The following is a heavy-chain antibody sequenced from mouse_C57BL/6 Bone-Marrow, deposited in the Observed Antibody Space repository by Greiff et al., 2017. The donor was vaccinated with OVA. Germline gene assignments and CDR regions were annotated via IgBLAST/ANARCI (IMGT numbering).Heavy chain of an antibody. D-gene: IGHD1-1*01. J-gene: IGHJ2*01. Sequence: EVMLVESGGDLVKPGGSLKLSCAASGFTFSSYGMSWVRQTPDKRLEWVATISSGGSYTYYPDSVKGRFTISRDNAKNTLYLQMSSLKSEDTAMYYCARQGLLLVDYWGQGTTLTVSS. CDR3: ARQGLLLVDY. V-gene: IGHV5-6*01. CDR2: ISSGGSYT. CDR1: GFTFSSYG.